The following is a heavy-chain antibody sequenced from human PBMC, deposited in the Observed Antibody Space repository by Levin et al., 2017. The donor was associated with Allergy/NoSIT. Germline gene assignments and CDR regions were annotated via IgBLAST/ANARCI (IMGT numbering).Heavy chain of an antibody. CDR2: ISSSSSYT. CDR1: GFTFSDYY. J-gene: IGHJ4*02. D-gene: IGHD1-14*01. Sequence: SCAASGFTFSDYYMSWIRQTPGKGLEWVSSISSSSSYTNYADSVKGRFTISRDNAKNSLYLQMSSLRVEDTAFYYCAKAAVYGAVAPGYWGQGTLVTVS. CDR3: AKAAVYGAVAPGY. V-gene: IGHV3-11*05.